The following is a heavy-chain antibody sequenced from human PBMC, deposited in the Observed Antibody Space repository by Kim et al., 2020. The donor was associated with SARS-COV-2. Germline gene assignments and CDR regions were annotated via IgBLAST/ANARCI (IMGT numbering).Heavy chain of an antibody. Sequence: PSLKSRVTISVDTSKNQFSLKLGSVTAADTAVYYCARGITIFGVVTNGMDVWGQGTTVTVSS. V-gene: IGHV4-31*02. J-gene: IGHJ6*02. D-gene: IGHD3-3*01. CDR3: ARGITIFGVVTNGMDV.